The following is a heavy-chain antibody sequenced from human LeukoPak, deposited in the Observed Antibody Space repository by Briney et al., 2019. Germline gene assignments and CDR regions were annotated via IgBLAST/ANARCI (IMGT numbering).Heavy chain of an antibody. D-gene: IGHD1-20*01. CDR1: GYTFTAYY. CDR2: INPSGGTT. V-gene: IGHV1-46*01. Sequence: ASVKVSCKASGYTFTAYYIHWVRQAPGQGLEWMGIINPSGGTTSYAQKFQGRVTMTRDTSTTTVYMVLSSLRSEDTAMSYCARARGNWNDRNWFDPWGQGTLVTVSS. CDR3: ARARGNWNDRNWFDP. J-gene: IGHJ5*02.